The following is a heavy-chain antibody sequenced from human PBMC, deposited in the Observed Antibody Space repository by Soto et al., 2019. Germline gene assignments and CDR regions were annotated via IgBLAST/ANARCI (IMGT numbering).Heavy chain of an antibody. CDR1: GGSISSGGYY. Sequence: QVQLQESGPGLVKPSQTLSLTCTVSGGSISSGGYYWSWIRQHPGKGLEWIGYIYYSGSTYYNPSLKSRVTMSVDTSKNQFSLKLSSVTAADTAVYYCARDRLSYCTNGVCYVGRWFDPWGQGTLVTVSS. CDR3: ARDRLSYCTNGVCYVGRWFDP. D-gene: IGHD2-8*01. J-gene: IGHJ5*02. CDR2: IYYSGST. V-gene: IGHV4-31*03.